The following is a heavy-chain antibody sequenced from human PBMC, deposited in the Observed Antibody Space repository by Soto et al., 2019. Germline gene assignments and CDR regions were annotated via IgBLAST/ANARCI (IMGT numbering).Heavy chain of an antibody. Sequence: PGGSLRLSCAASGFTFSSYSMNWFRQAPGKGLEWVSSISRSSSYIYYADSVKGRFTISRDNAKNSLYLQMNSLRAEDTAVYYCARDPIIAMVRGVINWFDPWGQGTLVTVSS. D-gene: IGHD3-10*01. CDR3: ARDPIIAMVRGVINWFDP. CDR2: ISRSSSYI. CDR1: GFTFSSYS. V-gene: IGHV3-21*01. J-gene: IGHJ5*02.